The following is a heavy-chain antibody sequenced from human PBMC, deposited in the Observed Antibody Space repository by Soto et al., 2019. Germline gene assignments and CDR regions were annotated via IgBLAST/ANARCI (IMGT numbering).Heavy chain of an antibody. V-gene: IGHV1-2*02. Sequence: ASVKVSCKASGYTFTEYYMHGVLRSPVQWLEWMGCINPNSGGTNYAQKFQGRFTMTRDTPFSTDYMELSRLRSDGTAVYYCARALIRDYYDSRGYYSSFVYWGQGTLVTVAS. CDR2: INPNSGGT. J-gene: IGHJ4*02. CDR3: ARALIRDYYDSRGYYSSFVY. CDR1: GYTFTEYY. D-gene: IGHD3-22*01.